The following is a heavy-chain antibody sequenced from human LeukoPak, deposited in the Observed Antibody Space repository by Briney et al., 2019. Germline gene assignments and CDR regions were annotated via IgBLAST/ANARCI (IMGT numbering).Heavy chain of an antibody. J-gene: IGHJ6*03. Sequence: GGSLRLSCAASGFTFSSYGMSWVRQAPGKGLEWVSAISGSGGSTYYADSVKGRFTISRDNSKNTLYLQMNSLRAEDTAVYYCAKLGGFHVFNYYYYMDVWGKGTTVTISS. CDR1: GFTFSSYG. CDR3: AKLGGFHVFNYYYYMDV. V-gene: IGHV3-23*01. CDR2: ISGSGGST. D-gene: IGHD1-26*01.